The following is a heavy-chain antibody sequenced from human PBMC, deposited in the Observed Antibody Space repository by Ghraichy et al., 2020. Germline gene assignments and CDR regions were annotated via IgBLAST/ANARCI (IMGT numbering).Heavy chain of an antibody. Sequence: SETLSLTCTVSGGSISSYYWSWIRQPPGKGLEWIGYIYYSGSTNYNPSLKSRVTISVDTSKNQFSLKLSSVTAADTAVYYCARHIGSYGENAFDIWGQGTMVTVSS. V-gene: IGHV4-59*08. CDR1: GGSISSYY. CDR3: ARHIGSYGENAFDI. D-gene: IGHD5-18*01. J-gene: IGHJ3*02. CDR2: IYYSGST.